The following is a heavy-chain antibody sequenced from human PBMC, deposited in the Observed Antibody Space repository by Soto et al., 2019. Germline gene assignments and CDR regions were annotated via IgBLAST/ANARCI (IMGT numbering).Heavy chain of an antibody. CDR2: INHRGRI. J-gene: IGHJ4*02. CDR3: ARYGSSDWLFDS. V-gene: IGHV4-34*01. Sequence: SGTLSLTCAVYGGSFSIPYLSWICQPPGKGLEWIGEINHRGRINYNPSLKSRVTISVDTSKNQFSLKLSSVAAADTAVYYCARYGSSDWLFDSWGQGTQVTVSS. CDR1: GGSFSIPY. D-gene: IGHD6-19*01.